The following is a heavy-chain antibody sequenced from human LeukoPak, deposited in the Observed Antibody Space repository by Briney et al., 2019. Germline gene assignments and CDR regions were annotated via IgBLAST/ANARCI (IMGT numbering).Heavy chain of an antibody. D-gene: IGHD3-22*01. J-gene: IGHJ4*02. CDR2: IYPGDSDT. CDR1: GYSFSNYW. Sequence: GESLKISCEGTGYSFSNYWIGWVRQMPGQGLEWMGSIYPGDSDTKYSPSFQGQVTISADKSISTAYLRWSSLKASDTAIYYCAMTNSGFLEAPFDSWGQGILVTVSS. CDR3: AMTNSGFLEAPFDS. V-gene: IGHV5-51*01.